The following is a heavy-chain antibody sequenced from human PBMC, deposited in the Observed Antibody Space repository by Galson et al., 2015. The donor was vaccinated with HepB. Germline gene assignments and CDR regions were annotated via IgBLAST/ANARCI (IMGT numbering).Heavy chain of an antibody. J-gene: IGHJ6*02. CDR1: GYSFRDYY. CDR2: INPHSGGT. CDR3: VATPQGYGMDV. Sequence: SVKVSCKASGYSFRDYYIYWVRQAPGQGLDWMGWINPHSGGTNYAQKFQGRVTMTRDTSIRTAYMELSRLRFDDTAMYYCVATPQGYGMDVWGHGTTVTVSS. V-gene: IGHV1-2*02.